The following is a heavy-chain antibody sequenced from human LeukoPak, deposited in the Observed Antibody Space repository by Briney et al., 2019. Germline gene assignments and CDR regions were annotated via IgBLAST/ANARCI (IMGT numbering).Heavy chain of an antibody. V-gene: IGHV1-3*01. J-gene: IGHJ6*02. CDR3: AREGVVVTAFYYYYGMDV. CDR2: IDAGNGDT. Sequence: ASVKVSCKASGYTFSDYAMHWVRQAPGQRFEWMGWIDAGNGDTRYSQKFQGRVTITRDTSASTAYIELRSLRSEDTAMYYCAREGVVVTAFYYYYGMDVWGQGTTVTVSS. CDR1: GYTFSDYA. D-gene: IGHD2-21*02.